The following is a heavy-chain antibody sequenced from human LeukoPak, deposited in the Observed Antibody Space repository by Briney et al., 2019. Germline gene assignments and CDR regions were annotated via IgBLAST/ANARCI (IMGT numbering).Heavy chain of an antibody. CDR3: ARAVAGTDEIDS. CDR1: GFSLSSYD. V-gene: IGHV3-13*01. J-gene: IGHJ4*02. Sequence: GGSLRLSCAGSGFSLSSYDMLWVRQATGKGLEGVSAIASGGDTYYAGSVKGRFTISRERAKNSFYLQMNSLSAGDTAVYFCARAVAGTDEIDSWGQGTLVTASS. CDR2: IASGGDT. D-gene: IGHD6-19*01.